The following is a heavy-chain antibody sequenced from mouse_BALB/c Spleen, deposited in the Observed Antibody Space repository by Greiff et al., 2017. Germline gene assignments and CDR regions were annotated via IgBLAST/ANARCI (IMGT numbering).Heavy chain of an antibody. CDR1: GFTFSSFG. Sequence: EVKVVESGGGLVQPGGSRKLSCAASGFTFSSFGMHWVRQAPEKGLEWVAYISSGSSTIYYADTVKGRFTISRDNPKNTLFLQMTSLRSEDTAMYYCARSSFTTVNYFDYWGQGTTLTVSS. D-gene: IGHD1-1*01. CDR2: ISSGSSTI. V-gene: IGHV5-17*02. J-gene: IGHJ2*01. CDR3: ARSSFTTVNYFDY.